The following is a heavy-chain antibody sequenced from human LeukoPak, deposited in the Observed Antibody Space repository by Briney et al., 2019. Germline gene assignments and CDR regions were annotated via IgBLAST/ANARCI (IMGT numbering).Heavy chain of an antibody. CDR3: AKDFTYYGSGSYYDYYFDY. Sequence: GGSLRLSCAASGFAFSGYGMHWVRQAPGKGLEWVAVIWYDGSNKYYADSVKGRFTISRDNSKNTLYLQMNSLRAEDTAVYYCAKDFTYYGSGSYYDYYFDYWGQGTLVTVSS. CDR1: GFAFSGYG. V-gene: IGHV3-33*06. J-gene: IGHJ4*02. CDR2: IWYDGSNK. D-gene: IGHD3-10*01.